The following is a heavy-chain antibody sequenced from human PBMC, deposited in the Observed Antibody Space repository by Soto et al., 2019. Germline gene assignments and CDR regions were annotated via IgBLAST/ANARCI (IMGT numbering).Heavy chain of an antibody. V-gene: IGHV4-59*01. CDR3: ASTVEAYCGGDCYYPYFQH. CDR2: IYYSGST. Sequence: ETLSLTCTVSGGSISSYYWSWIRQPPGKGLEWIGYIYYSGSTNYNPSLKSRVTISVDTSKNQFSLKLSSVTAADTAVYYCASTVEAYCGGDCYYPYFQHWGQGTLVTVSS. J-gene: IGHJ1*01. CDR1: GGSISSYY. D-gene: IGHD2-21*02.